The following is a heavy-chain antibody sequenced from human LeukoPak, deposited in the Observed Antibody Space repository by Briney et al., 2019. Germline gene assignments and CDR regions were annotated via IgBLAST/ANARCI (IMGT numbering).Heavy chain of an antibody. CDR3: ARDGGSGWSSAFLDH. D-gene: IGHD6-19*01. CDR1: GFSVTVNY. V-gene: IGHV3-53*01. J-gene: IGHJ4*02. CDR2: IYSGGDT. Sequence: GGSLRLSCAASGFSVTVNYMSWVRQAPGKGLEWVSVIYSGGDTDYADSVKGRFTISRDNSKNTLYLQMSSLRAEDTAVYYCARDGGSGWSSAFLDHWGQGTLVTVSS.